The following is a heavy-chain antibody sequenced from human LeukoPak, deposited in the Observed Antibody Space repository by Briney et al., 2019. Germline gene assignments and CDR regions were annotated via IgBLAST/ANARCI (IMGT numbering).Heavy chain of an antibody. J-gene: IGHJ4*02. CDR1: GFTFSSYG. Sequence: PGRSLRLSCAASGFTFSSYGMHWVRQAPGKELEWVAVIWYNGSNKYNADSVKGRFTISRDNSKNTLYLQMNSLRAEDTAVYYCAREKGYYDSSGYWFDYWGQGTLVTVSS. D-gene: IGHD3-22*01. CDR2: IWYNGSNK. V-gene: IGHV3-33*01. CDR3: AREKGYYDSSGYWFDY.